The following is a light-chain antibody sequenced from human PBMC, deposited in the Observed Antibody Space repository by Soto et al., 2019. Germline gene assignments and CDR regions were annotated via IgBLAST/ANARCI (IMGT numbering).Light chain of an antibody. CDR3: QKYDSDPRT. Sequence: DIQMTQSPSSLSASVGDRVTITCRASQGISNFLAWYQQKPGTVPKLLIYGSSTLHSGVPSRFSGSGSGTDFTLTISSLQPEDVATYYCQKYDSDPRTFGQGTKVDTK. J-gene: IGKJ1*01. CDR1: QGISNF. CDR2: GSS. V-gene: IGKV1-27*01.